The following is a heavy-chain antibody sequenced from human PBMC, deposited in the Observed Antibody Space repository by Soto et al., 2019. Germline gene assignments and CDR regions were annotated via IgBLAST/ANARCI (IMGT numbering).Heavy chain of an antibody. D-gene: IGHD4-17*01. CDR1: GYTFTCYG. Sequence: ASVKVSCKASGYTFTCYGISWVRQAPGQGLEWMGWISAYNGNTNYAQKLQGRVTMTTDTSTSTAYMELRSLRSDDTAVYYCARDRDYGDYVSAFDIWGQGTMVTVSS. CDR3: ARDRDYGDYVSAFDI. CDR2: ISAYNGNT. J-gene: IGHJ3*02. V-gene: IGHV1-18*01.